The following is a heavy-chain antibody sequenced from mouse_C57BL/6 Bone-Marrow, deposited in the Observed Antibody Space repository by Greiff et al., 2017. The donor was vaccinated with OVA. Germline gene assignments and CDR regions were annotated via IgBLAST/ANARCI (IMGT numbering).Heavy chain of an antibody. Sequence: EVKLEESGEGLVKPGGSLKLSCAASGFTFSSYAMSWVRQTPEKRLEWVAYISSGGDYIYYADTVKGRFTISRDNDRNTLYLQMSSLKSEDAAMYYCTRVSYSNYGDYAMDYWGQGTSVTVSS. CDR2: ISSGGDYI. CDR3: TRVSYSNYGDYAMDY. CDR1: GFTFSSYA. V-gene: IGHV5-9-1*02. D-gene: IGHD2-5*01. J-gene: IGHJ4*01.